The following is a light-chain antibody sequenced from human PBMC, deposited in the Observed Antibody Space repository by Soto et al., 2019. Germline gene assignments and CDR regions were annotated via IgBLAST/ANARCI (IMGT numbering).Light chain of an antibody. Sequence: QSALTQPASVSGSPGQSITISCTGSSRDVGGYNYVSWYQQHPGKAPKLIIYDVSNRPSGVSTRFSGSKSGNTASLTISGLQAEDEADYSCSSYTSTNSWVFGGGTKLTVL. CDR2: DVS. J-gene: IGLJ3*02. CDR3: SSYTSTNSWV. CDR1: SRDVGGYNY. V-gene: IGLV2-14*01.